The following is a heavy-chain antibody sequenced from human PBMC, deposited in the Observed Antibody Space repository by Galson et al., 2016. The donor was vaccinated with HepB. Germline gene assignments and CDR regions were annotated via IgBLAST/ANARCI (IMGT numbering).Heavy chain of an antibody. CDR1: GFTFSNFD. D-gene: IGHD3-10*01. V-gene: IGHV3-48*03. J-gene: IGHJ4*02. CDR2: ISSSASTI. CDR3: ARLDRAWGSGSYLHY. Sequence: SLRLSCAASGFTFSNFDMNWVRQAPGKGLEWISYISSSASTIYYADSVKGRFTISRDNAKNSVYLHMNSLRAEDTALYYCARLDRAWGSGSYLHYWGQGTLVTVSS.